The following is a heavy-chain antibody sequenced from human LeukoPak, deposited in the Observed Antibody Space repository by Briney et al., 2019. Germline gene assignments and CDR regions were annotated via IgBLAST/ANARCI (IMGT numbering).Heavy chain of an antibody. CDR1: GGSISSYY. CDR2: IYYSGST. Sequence: PSETLSLTCTVSGGSISSYYWSWIRQPPGKGLEWIGYIYYSGSTNYNPSLKSRVTISVDTSKNQFSLKLSSVTAADTAVYYCARSRYDFWSGYYTYYYYGMDVWGQGTRVTVSS. J-gene: IGHJ6*02. D-gene: IGHD3-3*01. CDR3: ARSRYDFWSGYYTYYYYGMDV. V-gene: IGHV4-59*01.